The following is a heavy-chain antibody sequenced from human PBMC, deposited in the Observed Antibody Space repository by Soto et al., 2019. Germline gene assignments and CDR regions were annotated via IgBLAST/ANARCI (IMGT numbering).Heavy chain of an antibody. CDR2: IIPILGIA. CDR1: GGTFSSYT. D-gene: IGHD2-15*01. CDR3: AKDAHYVVVVAAKNYYYYYMDV. Sequence: QVQLVQSGAEVKKPGSSVKVSCKASGGTFSSYTISWVRQAPGQGLEWMGRIIPILGIANYAQKFQGRVTITADKSTSTAYMELSSLRYEDTALYYCAKDAHYVVVVAAKNYYYYYMDVWGKGTTVTVSS. J-gene: IGHJ6*03. V-gene: IGHV1-69*08.